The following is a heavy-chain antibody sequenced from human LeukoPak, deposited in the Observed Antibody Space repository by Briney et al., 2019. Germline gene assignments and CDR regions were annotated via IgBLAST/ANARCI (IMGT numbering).Heavy chain of an antibody. CDR1: GYTFTSYG. CDR2: ISAYNGNT. CDR3: ARDTPVSKQRWSNYWYFDL. Sequence: ASVKVSCKASGYTFTSYGISWVRQAPGQGLEWMGWISAYNGNTNYAQKLQGRVTMTTDTSTSTAYMELRSLRSDDTAVYYCARDTPVSKQRWSNYWYFDLWGRGTLVTVSS. J-gene: IGHJ2*01. D-gene: IGHD3-3*01. V-gene: IGHV1-18*01.